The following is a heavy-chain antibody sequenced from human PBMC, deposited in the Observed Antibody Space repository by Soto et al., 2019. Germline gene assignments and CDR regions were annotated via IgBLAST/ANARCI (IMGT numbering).Heavy chain of an antibody. J-gene: IGHJ4*02. V-gene: IGHV1-18*01. Sequence: QVQLVQSGPEVKMPGASVKVSCRTSGYTFTAYGLAWLRQAPGQRPEWMGWVSTNNADTNYAQKFQGRVTMTTETSTRTTYMELRSLRSDDTAVYYCARGLNTDPSAYYSFAYWGQGTLVTVSS. D-gene: IGHD3-22*01. CDR1: GYTFTAYG. CDR3: ARGLNTDPSAYYSFAY. CDR2: VSTNNADT.